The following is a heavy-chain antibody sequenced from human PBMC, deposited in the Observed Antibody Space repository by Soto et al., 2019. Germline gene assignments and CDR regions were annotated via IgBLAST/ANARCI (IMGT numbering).Heavy chain of an antibody. CDR3: ARVTMVAATLGPFDY. CDR1: GGTFSSYA. Sequence: SVKVSCKASGGTFSSYAISWVRQAPGQGLEWMGGIIPIFGTANYAQKFQGRVTITADESTSTAYMELSSLRSEDTAVYYCARVTMVAATLGPFDYWGQGTLVTVSS. D-gene: IGHD2-15*01. CDR2: IIPIFGTA. V-gene: IGHV1-69*13. J-gene: IGHJ4*02.